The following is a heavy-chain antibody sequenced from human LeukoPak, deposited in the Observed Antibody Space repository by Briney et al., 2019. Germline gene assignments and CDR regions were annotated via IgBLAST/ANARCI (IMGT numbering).Heavy chain of an antibody. Sequence: SETLSLTCAVYGGSFSGYYWSWIRQPPGKGLEWIGYIYYSGSTNYNPSLKSRVTISVDTSKNQFSLKLSSVTAADTTVYYCARRHCTNGVCPTDYWGQGTLVTVSS. V-gene: IGHV4-59*08. CDR1: GGSFSGYY. J-gene: IGHJ4*02. D-gene: IGHD2-8*01. CDR3: ARRHCTNGVCPTDY. CDR2: IYYSGST.